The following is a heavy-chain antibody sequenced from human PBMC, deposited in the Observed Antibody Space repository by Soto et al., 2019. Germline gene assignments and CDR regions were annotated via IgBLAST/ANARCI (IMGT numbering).Heavy chain of an antibody. CDR3: AGERYYYDSSGSFMDV. CDR1: GGSISSYY. D-gene: IGHD3-22*01. CDR2: IYYSGST. V-gene: IGHV4-59*01. Sequence: PSVTLSLTCTVSGGSISSYYWSWLRQPPGKGLEWIGYIYYSGSTTYNPSLKSLVTISVDTSKNQCSLKLSSVTAADTAVYYCAGERYYYDSSGSFMDVWGQGTTVTVSS. J-gene: IGHJ6*02.